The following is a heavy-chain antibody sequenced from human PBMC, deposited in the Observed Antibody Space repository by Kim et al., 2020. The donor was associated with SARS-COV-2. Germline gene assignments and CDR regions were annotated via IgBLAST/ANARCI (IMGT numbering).Heavy chain of an antibody. J-gene: IGHJ3*02. D-gene: IGHD6-13*01. CDR2: INSDGSST. V-gene: IGHV3-74*01. CDR3: ARAPYSSSWYVGTDAFDI. CDR1: GFTFSSYW. Sequence: GGSLRLSCAASGFTFSSYWMHWVRQAPGKGLVWVSRINSDGSSTSYADSVKGRFTISRDNAKNTLYLQMNSLRAEDTAVYYCARAPYSSSWYVGTDAFDIWGQGTMVTVSS.